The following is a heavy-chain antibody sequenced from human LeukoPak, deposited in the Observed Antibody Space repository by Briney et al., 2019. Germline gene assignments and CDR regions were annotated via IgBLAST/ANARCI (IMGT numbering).Heavy chain of an antibody. D-gene: IGHD4-17*01. CDR2: GYHIGST. CDR1: GYSISSGYY. V-gene: IGHV4-38-2*02. CDR3: ARVGDYGDYVNWFDP. J-gene: IGHJ5*02. Sequence: SETLSPTCTVSGYSISSGYYRGWIRQPPGKGLEWIGSGYHIGSTYFNPSLRSRVTILIDIFKNQFSLKMSSVTAADTAIYYCARVGDYGDYVNWFDPWGPGTLVTVSS.